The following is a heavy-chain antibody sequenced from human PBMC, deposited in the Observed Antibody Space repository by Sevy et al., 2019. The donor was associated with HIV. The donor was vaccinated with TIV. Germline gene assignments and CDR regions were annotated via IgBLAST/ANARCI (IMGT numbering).Heavy chain of an antibody. Sequence: SETLSLTCTVSGDSISSGGYYWSWIRQHPGKGLEWIGYIYYTGSTYYNPSLKSRVAISVDTSKNQFSLKLSSVTAADTAVYYCARGSATVTHYYYYGMDVWGQGTTVTVSS. CDR1: GDSISSGGYY. CDR2: IYYTGST. CDR3: ARGSATVTHYYYYGMDV. D-gene: IGHD4-4*01. J-gene: IGHJ6*02. V-gene: IGHV4-31*03.